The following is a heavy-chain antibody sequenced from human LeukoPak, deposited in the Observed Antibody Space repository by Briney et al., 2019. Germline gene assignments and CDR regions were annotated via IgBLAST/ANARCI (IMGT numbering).Heavy chain of an antibody. CDR3: AKDPRYYYDSSGYYYGILYYFDY. J-gene: IGHJ4*02. CDR2: ISYDGSNK. Sequence: PGRSLRLSCAASGFTFSSYGMHWVRQAPGKGLEWEAVISYDGSNKYYADSVKGRFTISRDNSKNTLYLQMNSLRAEDTAVYYCAKDPRYYYDSSGYYYGILYYFDYWGQGTLVTVSS. V-gene: IGHV3-30*18. D-gene: IGHD3-22*01. CDR1: GFTFSSYG.